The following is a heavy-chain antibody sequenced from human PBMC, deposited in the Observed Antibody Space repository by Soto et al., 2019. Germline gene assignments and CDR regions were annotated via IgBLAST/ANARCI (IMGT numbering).Heavy chain of an antibody. V-gene: IGHV3-72*01. CDR1: GFTFSDHY. J-gene: IGHJ3*02. Sequence: GGSLRLSCAASGFTFSDHYMDWVRQAPGKGLEWVGRTRNKANSYTTEYAASVKGRFTISRDDSKNSLYLQMNSLKTEDTAVYYCASLSSSWPHGPGDDAFDIWGQGTMVTVSS. CDR3: ASLSSSWPHGPGDDAFDI. D-gene: IGHD6-13*01. CDR2: TRNKANSYTT.